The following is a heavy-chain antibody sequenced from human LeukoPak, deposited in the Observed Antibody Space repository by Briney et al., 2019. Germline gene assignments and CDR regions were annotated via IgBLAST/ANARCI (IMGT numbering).Heavy chain of an antibody. CDR2: INPSGGST. CDR1: GYTFTSYY. D-gene: IGHD3-9*01. V-gene: IGHV1-46*01. Sequence: ASVKVSCKASGYTFTSYYMHWVRQAPGQGLEWMGIINPSGGSTSYAQKFQGRVTMTRDTSTSTVYMELSSLRSEDTAMYYCARDGGGILTGFESRWFDPWGQGTLVTVSS. J-gene: IGHJ5*02. CDR3: ARDGGGILTGFESRWFDP.